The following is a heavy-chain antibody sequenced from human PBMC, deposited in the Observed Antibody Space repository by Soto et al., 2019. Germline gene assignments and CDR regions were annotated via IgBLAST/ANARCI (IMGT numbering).Heavy chain of an antibody. J-gene: IGHJ4*02. D-gene: IGHD3-10*01. CDR3: ARAPRGGVIIVITWAQIDY. CDR2: ISPDGGST. V-gene: IGHV1-46*01. CDR1: GFDFTGHY. Sequence: QVQLVQSGAEVKKPGASVKVSCKASGFDFTGHYIHWVRQAPGQGLEWMGIISPDGGSTRYSQKFQARITMTRDTSTSTVYMELSSLRSEDTAIYYCARAPRGGVIIVITWAQIDYWGQGTLVTVSS.